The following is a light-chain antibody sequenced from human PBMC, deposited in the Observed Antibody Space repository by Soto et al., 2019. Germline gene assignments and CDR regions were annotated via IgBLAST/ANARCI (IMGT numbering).Light chain of an antibody. CDR1: QDISSS. V-gene: IGKV1-13*02. CDR3: KHTKSYPST. Sequence: HITQSPPSLSTTVGDRVTITCRASQDISSSLAWYQQKAGKAPKLLIYGASILQSGVPSGFSGGGFGTDFTLTISSLRAEDFAIYFCKHTKSYPSTFGGGTKVDIK. CDR2: GAS. J-gene: IGKJ4*01.